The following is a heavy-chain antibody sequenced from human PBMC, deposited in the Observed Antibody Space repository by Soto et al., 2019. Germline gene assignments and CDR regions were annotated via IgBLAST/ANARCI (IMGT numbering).Heavy chain of an antibody. CDR2: ISAYNGNT. D-gene: IGHD3-9*01. CDR1: GYTFTSYG. Sequence: QVQLVQSGAEVKKPGASVKVSCKASGYTFTSYGISWVRQAPGQGLEWMGWISAYNGNTNYAQKLQGRVTMTTDTSTSTADMELRSRRSDDTAVYYCARRYYDVFTGYYYYYYGMDVWGQGTTVTVSS. J-gene: IGHJ6*02. V-gene: IGHV1-18*01. CDR3: ARRYYDVFTGYYYYYYGMDV.